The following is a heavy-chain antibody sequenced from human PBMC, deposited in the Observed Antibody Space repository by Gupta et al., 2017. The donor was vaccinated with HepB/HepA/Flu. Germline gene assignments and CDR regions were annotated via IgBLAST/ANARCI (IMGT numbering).Heavy chain of an antibody. CDR2: IKSKTDGGTT. J-gene: IGHJ4*02. Sequence: GGGLVKPGGSLRLSCAASGFTFSNAWMSWVRQAPGKGLEWVGRIKSKTDGGTTDYAAPVKGRFTISRDDSKNTLYLQMNSLKTENTAVYYCTTRRLVVAATGRLSDYWGQGTLVTVSS. CDR3: TTRRLVVAATGRLSDY. CDR1: GFTFSNAW. V-gene: IGHV3-15*01. D-gene: IGHD2-15*01.